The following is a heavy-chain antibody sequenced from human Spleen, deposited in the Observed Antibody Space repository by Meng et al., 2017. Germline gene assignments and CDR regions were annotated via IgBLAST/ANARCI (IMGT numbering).Heavy chain of an antibody. V-gene: IGHV4-34*01. J-gene: IGHJ4*02. CDR1: VGASSAYY. CDR2: INHSGST. D-gene: IGHD4-11*01. Sequence: VQPQRGGAGPLHPSEPLSLTRFVTVGASSAYYWSWTRQPPGKELEWIGEINHSGSTNYNPSLESRAAISVDTSQNSLSLKLSSVTAADSAVYYCARGPTTVAHDFDYWGQGTLVTVSS. CDR3: ARGPTTVAHDFDY.